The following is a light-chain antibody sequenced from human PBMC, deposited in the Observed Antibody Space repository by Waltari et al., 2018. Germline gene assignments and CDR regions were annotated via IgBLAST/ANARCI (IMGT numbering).Light chain of an antibody. CDR2: EVS. Sequence: QSALTQPASVSGSPGQSITISCTGTSSDVGSYNLVSWYQHHPGKAPKIMIYEVSKRPSGVSNRFSGSKSGNTASLTISGLQAEDEADYYCCSYAGSNTDVIFGGGTKLTVL. V-gene: IGLV2-23*02. J-gene: IGLJ2*01. CDR3: CSYAGSNTDVI. CDR1: SSDVGSYNL.